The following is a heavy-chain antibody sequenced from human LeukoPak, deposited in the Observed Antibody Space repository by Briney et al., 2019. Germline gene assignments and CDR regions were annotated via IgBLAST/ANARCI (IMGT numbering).Heavy chain of an antibody. CDR2: IYYSGST. Sequence: PSETLSLTCTVSGGSVSSGSYYWSWIRQPPGKGLEWIGYIYYSGSTNYNPSLKSRVTISVDTSKNQFSLKLSSVTAADTAVYYCARGLWGRAVAGTMFDYWGQGTLVTVSS. D-gene: IGHD6-19*01. V-gene: IGHV4-61*01. J-gene: IGHJ4*02. CDR1: GGSVSSGSYY. CDR3: ARGLWGRAVAGTMFDY.